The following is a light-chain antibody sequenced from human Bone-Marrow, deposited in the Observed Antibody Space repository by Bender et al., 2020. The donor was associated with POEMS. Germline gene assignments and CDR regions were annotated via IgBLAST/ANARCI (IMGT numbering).Light chain of an antibody. CDR3: CSYTSGTTAVV. CDR2: EVS. CDR1: SSHVGSYNL. Sequence: QSALTQPASVSGSPGQSITISCTGISSHVGSYNLVSWYQQHPGKAPKLLIYEVSERPSGVSNRFSGSKSGITASLTISGLRTEDEADYYCCSYTSGTTAVVFGGGTKLAVL. V-gene: IGLV2-23*02. J-gene: IGLJ2*01.